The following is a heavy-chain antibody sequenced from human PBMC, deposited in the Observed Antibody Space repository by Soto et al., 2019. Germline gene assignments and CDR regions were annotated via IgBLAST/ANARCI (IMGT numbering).Heavy chain of an antibody. V-gene: IGHV4-31*03. D-gene: IGHD2-15*01. Sequence: QVQLQESGPGLVKPSQTLSLTCTVSGGSISSGSYYWSWIRQHPGKGLEWIGYIYYSGSTYYNPSLNSRVTISVDTSKNQFSLKLSSVTAADTAVYYCARGLGYCSGGSCYLGVWGQGTLVTVSS. CDR1: GGSISSGSYY. CDR3: ARGLGYCSGGSCYLGV. J-gene: IGHJ4*02. CDR2: IYYSGST.